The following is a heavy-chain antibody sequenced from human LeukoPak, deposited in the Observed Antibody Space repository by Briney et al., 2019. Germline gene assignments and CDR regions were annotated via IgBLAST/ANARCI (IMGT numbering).Heavy chain of an antibody. J-gene: IGHJ4*02. V-gene: IGHV3-7*01. D-gene: IGHD5-18*01. CDR1: GLTFSSSW. CDR2: ISPDGNKK. CDR3: ARDLAYSRLDY. Sequence: GGSLRLSCAVSGLTFSSSWMDWVRQAPGKGLEWVASISPDGNKKYSADSVKGRFTISRDNAENSLYLQMNSLRVEDTAFYYCARDLAYSRLDYWGQGMLVTVSS.